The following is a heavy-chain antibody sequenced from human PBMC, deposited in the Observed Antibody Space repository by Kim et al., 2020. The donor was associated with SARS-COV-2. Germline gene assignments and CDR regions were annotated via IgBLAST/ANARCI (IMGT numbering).Heavy chain of an antibody. CDR1: GFTFSSYS. CDR2: ISSSSSYI. V-gene: IGHV3-21*01. J-gene: IGHJ4*02. D-gene: IGHD3-22*01. CDR3: ASLSDAYYDSSGYYQIFDY. Sequence: GGSLRLSCAASGFTFSSYSMNWVRQAPGKGLEWVSSISSSSSYIYYADSVKGRFTISRDNAKNSLYLQMNSLRAEDTAVYYCASLSDAYYDSSGYYQIFDYWGAGTLVTVSS.